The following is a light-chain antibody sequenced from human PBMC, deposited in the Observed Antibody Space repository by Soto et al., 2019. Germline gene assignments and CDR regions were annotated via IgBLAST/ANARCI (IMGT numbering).Light chain of an antibody. J-gene: IGKJ2*01. Sequence: DIQMTQSPSSLSASVGDRVTITCRASQSISSYLNWYQQKPGPSPKLLIYAASSLQSGLPSRFSCRGSETDFCLTISSVQPEDFATYHCQQRYSTPYNFSEGTKLE. CDR1: QSISSY. CDR2: AAS. V-gene: IGKV1-39*01. CDR3: QQRYSTPYN.